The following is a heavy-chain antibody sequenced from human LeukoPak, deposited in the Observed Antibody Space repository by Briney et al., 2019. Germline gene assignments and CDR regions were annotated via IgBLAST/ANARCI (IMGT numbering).Heavy chain of an antibody. D-gene: IGHD6-19*01. J-gene: IGHJ4*02. Sequence: GGSLRLSCAASGFTFRSSEMNWVRQAPGKGLEWVSYISDGGKTKYYADSVKGRFTISRDNAKNSLYLQMNSLRAEDTAVYYCARDFEISSGWGQGTLVTVSS. CDR1: GFTFRSSE. CDR2: ISDGGKTK. CDR3: ARDFEISSG. V-gene: IGHV3-48*03.